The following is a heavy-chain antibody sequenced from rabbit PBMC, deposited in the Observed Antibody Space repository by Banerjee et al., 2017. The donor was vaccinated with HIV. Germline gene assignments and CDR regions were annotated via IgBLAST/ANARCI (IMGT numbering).Heavy chain of an antibody. CDR2: IVAGSSGTT. Sequence: QEQLVESGGGLVQPEGSLTLTCKASGFTLSSSDYMCWVRQAPGKGLEWIGCIVAGSSGTTYYASWAKGRFTISKTSSTTVTLQMTSLTAADTATYFCARSGSGGDGYFNLWGSGTLVTVS. CDR3: ARSGSGGDGYFNL. D-gene: IGHD1-1*01. V-gene: IGHV1S45*01. J-gene: IGHJ4*01. CDR1: GFTLSSSDY.